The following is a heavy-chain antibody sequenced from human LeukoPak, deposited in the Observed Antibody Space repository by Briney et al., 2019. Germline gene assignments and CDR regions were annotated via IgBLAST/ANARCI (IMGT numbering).Heavy chain of an antibody. D-gene: IGHD6-13*01. CDR3: ARGYSSAWYYFDY. J-gene: IGHJ4*02. CDR2: ISYDGSNK. Sequence: SGGSLRLSCAASGFTFSSYAMHWVRQAPGKGLEWVAVISYDGSNKYYADSVKGRFTTSRDNSKNTLYLQMDSLRAEDTAVYYCARGYSSAWYYFDYWGQGTLVTVSS. V-gene: IGHV3-30*04. CDR1: GFTFSSYA.